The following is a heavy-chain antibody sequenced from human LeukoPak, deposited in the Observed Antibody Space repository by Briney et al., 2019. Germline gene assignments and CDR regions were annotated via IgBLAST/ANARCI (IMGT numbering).Heavy chain of an antibody. Sequence: SETLSLTCAAYGGSFSGYYWSWIRQPPGKGLEWIGEINHSGSTNYNPSLKSRVTISVDTSKNQFSLKLKSVTAADTAVYYCARGASGTYYYYGMDVWGKGTTVTVSS. J-gene: IGHJ6*04. CDR2: INHSGST. CDR3: ARGASGTYYYYGMDV. D-gene: IGHD1-14*01. CDR1: GGSFSGYY. V-gene: IGHV4-34*01.